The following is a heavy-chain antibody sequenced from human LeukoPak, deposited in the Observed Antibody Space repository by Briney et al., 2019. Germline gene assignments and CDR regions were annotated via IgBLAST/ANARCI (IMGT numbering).Heavy chain of an antibody. CDR1: GFTFSSYA. V-gene: IGHV3-53*01. Sequence: GGSLRLSCTASGFTFSSYAMTWVRQAPGKGLEWVSVIYSGGSTYYADSVKGRFTISRDNSKNTLYLQMNSLRAEDTAVYYCARLPATVTTKGYYYYYYMDVWGKGTTVTVSS. D-gene: IGHD4-17*01. CDR2: IYSGGST. J-gene: IGHJ6*03. CDR3: ARLPATVTTKGYYYYYYMDV.